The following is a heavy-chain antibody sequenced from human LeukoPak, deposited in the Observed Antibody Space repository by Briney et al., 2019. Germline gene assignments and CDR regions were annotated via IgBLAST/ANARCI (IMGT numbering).Heavy chain of an antibody. CDR2: IYSGGST. CDR1: LVTLSSNY. CDR3: ARDSQSYGGRLGDAFDI. D-gene: IGHD4-17*01. J-gene: IGHJ3*02. Sequence: GSLRLSRVAPLVTLSSNYMSSGRQTPGERLEWGSVIYSGGSTNYTDSVKSRFTIPRDNSKNTLYLQMNSLRAEDTAVYYCARDSQSYGGRLGDAFDIWGQGTMVTVSS. V-gene: IGHV3-66*01.